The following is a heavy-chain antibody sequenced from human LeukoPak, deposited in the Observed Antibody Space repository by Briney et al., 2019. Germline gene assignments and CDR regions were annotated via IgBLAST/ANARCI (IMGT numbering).Heavy chain of an antibody. Sequence: ASVKXXXXXXXXTFTGXYXXXVRQAPXQGLXXXGRINPNSGGTNYAQKFQGRVTMTRDTSISTAYMELSRLRSDDTAVYYCARGLRFLEWLLSVWGQGTLVTVSS. CDR3: ARGLRFLEWLLSV. CDR2: INPNSGGT. D-gene: IGHD3-3*01. J-gene: IGHJ4*02. CDR1: XXTFTGXY. V-gene: IGHV1-2*06.